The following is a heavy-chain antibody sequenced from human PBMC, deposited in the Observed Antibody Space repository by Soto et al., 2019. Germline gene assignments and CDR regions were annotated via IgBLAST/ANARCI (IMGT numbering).Heavy chain of an antibody. J-gene: IGHJ4*02. D-gene: IGHD2-21*02. CDR2: ISYDGSNK. V-gene: IGHV3-30*18. Sequence: VQLVESGGGVVQPGRSLRLSCAASGFTFSSYGMHWVRQAPGKGLEWVAVISYDGSNKYYADSVKGRFTISRDNSKNPLYRQMNSLRAEDTAVYYCAKDKVPVVVPAQLDYWGEGTQVTVSS. CDR1: GFTFSSYG. CDR3: AKDKVPVVVPAQLDY.